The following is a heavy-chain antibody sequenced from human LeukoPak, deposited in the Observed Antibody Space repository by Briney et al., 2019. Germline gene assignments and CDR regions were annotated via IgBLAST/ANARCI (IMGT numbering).Heavy chain of an antibody. CDR1: GDSISSYY. Sequence: SETLSLTCTVSGDSISSYYWSWIRQPAGKGLEWIGRIYTSGSTNYSPSLKSRVTMSADTSKNQFSLKLSSVTAADTAVYYCAREALIEGFYYHMDVWGKGTTVTVSS. CDR3: AREALIEGFYYHMDV. D-gene: IGHD3-22*01. V-gene: IGHV4-4*07. CDR2: IYTSGST. J-gene: IGHJ6*03.